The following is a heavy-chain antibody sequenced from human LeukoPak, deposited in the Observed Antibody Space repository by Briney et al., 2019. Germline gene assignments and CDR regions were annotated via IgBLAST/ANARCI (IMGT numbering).Heavy chain of an antibody. D-gene: IGHD1-14*01. CDR3: AKAGDYYYYYMDV. Sequence: GGSLRLSCAASGFPFSSYAIHWVGQAPGRGRGGVAVIWYDGSNKYYADSVKGRFTISRDNSKNTLYLQMNSLRAEDTAVYYCAKAGDYYYYYMDVWAKGPRSPSP. J-gene: IGHJ6*03. V-gene: IGHV3-33*06. CDR2: IWYDGSNK. CDR1: GFPFSSYA.